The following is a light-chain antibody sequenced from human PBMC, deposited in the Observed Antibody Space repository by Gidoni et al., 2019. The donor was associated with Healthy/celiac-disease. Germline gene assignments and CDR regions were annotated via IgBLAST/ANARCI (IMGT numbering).Light chain of an antibody. V-gene: IGKV3-15*01. J-gene: IGKJ1*01. Sequence: DIAMWMCPSTLSVSQGERATLSCRASQSVSSNLAWYQQKPGQVPRLLIYSASTRATGIPARFSGSGSGTEFTLTISSLQSEDFAVYYCQQYNNWPRTFGQGTKVEIK. CDR1: QSVSSN. CDR3: QQYNNWPRT. CDR2: SAS.